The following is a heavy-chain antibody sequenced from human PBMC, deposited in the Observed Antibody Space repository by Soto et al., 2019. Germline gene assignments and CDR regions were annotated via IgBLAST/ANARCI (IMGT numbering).Heavy chain of an antibody. Sequence: GESLKISCKGSGYSFTNYWISWVRLMPGKGLEWMGNIDPVDSYTNYGPSFQGHVTFSVDTSISTAYLQWSSLKASDTAMYYCARIESIARNWFDPWGQGTRVTVSS. D-gene: IGHD6-13*01. J-gene: IGHJ5*02. CDR1: GYSFTNYW. V-gene: IGHV5-10-1*01. CDR2: IDPVDSYT. CDR3: ARIESIARNWFDP.